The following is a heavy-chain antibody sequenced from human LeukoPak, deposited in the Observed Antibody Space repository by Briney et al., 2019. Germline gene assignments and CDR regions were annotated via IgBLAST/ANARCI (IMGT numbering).Heavy chain of an antibody. Sequence: GESLKISCKGSGYSFTSYWIGWVRQLPGKGLEWMGIIYPGDSDTRYSPSFQGQVTISADKSISTAYLQWSSLKGSDTAMYYCARPLVVVAATSAFDIWGQGTMVTVSS. CDR2: IYPGDSDT. D-gene: IGHD2-15*01. CDR1: GYSFTSYW. V-gene: IGHV5-51*01. J-gene: IGHJ3*02. CDR3: ARPLVVVAATSAFDI.